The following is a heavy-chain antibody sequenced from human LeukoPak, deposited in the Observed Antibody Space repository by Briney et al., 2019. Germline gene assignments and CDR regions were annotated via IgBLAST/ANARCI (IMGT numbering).Heavy chain of an antibody. CDR2: IFTSGST. Sequence: SETLSLTCTVSGGSMTGYYWSWIRQPAGKGLEWIGRIFTSGSTNYNPSLKNRVTMSVDMSKNHFSLNLTSVTAADTAVYYCAREGSISGWYSDYWGQGTLVTVSS. J-gene: IGHJ4*02. V-gene: IGHV4-4*07. CDR3: AREGSISGWYSDY. CDR1: GGSMTGYY. D-gene: IGHD6-19*01.